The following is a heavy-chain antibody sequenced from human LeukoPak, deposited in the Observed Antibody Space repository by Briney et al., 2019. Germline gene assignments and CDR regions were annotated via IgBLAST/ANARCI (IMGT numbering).Heavy chain of an antibody. D-gene: IGHD3-3*01. CDR1: GFTFSSYA. CDR2: ISGSGGST. Sequence: GGSLRLSCAASGFTFSSYAMSWVRQAPGKGLEWVSAISGSGGSTYYADSVKGRFSISRDNSKNTLYLQMNSLRAEDTAVYYCAKDFGVYDFWSGPDAFDIWGQGTMVTVSS. V-gene: IGHV3-23*01. J-gene: IGHJ3*02. CDR3: AKDFGVYDFWSGPDAFDI.